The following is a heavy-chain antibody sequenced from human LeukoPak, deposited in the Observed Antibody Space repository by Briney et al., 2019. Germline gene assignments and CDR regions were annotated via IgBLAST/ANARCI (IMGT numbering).Heavy chain of an antibody. V-gene: IGHV4-31*11. Sequence: RPSETLSLTCDVSGGSISSSSYYWSWIRQHPGKGLEWIGYIYYSGSTYYNPSLKSRVTISVGTSKNQFSLKLSSVTAADTAVYYCARDGSPNAGCSSTSCYPRDGYNWFDPWGQGTLVTVSS. CDR3: ARDGSPNAGCSSTSCYPRDGYNWFDP. CDR1: GGSISSSSYY. D-gene: IGHD2-2*01. CDR2: IYYSGST. J-gene: IGHJ5*02.